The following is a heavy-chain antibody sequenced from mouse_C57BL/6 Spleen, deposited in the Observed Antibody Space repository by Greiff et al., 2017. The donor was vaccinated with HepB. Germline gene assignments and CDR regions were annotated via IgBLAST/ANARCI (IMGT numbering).Heavy chain of an antibody. Sequence: QVTLKESGPGILQPSQTLSLTCSFSGFSLSTFGMGVGWIRQPSGKGLEWLAHIWWDDDKYYNPALKSRLTISKDTSKNQVFLKIANVDTADTATYYCARKTTVVALYYFDYWGQGTTLTVSS. CDR2: IWWDDDK. J-gene: IGHJ2*01. CDR1: GFSLSTFGMG. D-gene: IGHD1-1*01. V-gene: IGHV8-8*01. CDR3: ARKTTVVALYYFDY.